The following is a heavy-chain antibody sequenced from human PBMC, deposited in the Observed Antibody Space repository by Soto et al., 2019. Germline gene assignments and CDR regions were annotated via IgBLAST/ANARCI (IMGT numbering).Heavy chain of an antibody. J-gene: IGHJ6*02. CDR3: ARDHSSSWSNGYYYYYGMDV. Sequence: KVYCKGVGGAFSSYAISWLRQTPGQGLEWMGGIIPIFGTANYAQKFQGRVTITADESTSTAYMELSSLRSEDTAVYYCARDHSSSWSNGYYYYYGMDVWGQGTTVTVSS. D-gene: IGHD6-13*01. CDR1: GGAFSSYA. CDR2: IIPIFGTA. V-gene: IGHV1-69*01.